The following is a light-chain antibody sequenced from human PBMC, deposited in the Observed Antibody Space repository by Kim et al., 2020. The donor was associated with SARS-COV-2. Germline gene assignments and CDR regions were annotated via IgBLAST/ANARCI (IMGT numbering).Light chain of an antibody. CDR1: QNVFSNF. J-gene: IGKJ5*01. CDR2: GGS. V-gene: IGKV3-20*01. CDR3: QQYGSSPVT. Sequence: SPGECATLSCRASQNVFSNFLAWYQHKPGQAPRLLIHGGSTRATGVADRFSGTGSATDFTLTISRLEADDFAMYYCQQYGSSPVTFGQGTRLEIK.